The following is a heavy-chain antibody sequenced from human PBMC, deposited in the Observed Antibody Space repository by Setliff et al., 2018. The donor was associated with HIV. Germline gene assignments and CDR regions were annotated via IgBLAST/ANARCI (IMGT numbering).Heavy chain of an antibody. V-gene: IGHV4-39*07. CDR2: IYYSGST. CDR1: GGSIWNYY. J-gene: IGHJ4*02. D-gene: IGHD2-21*02. CDR3: ARGGAFCGRDSCYYLDY. Sequence: SETLSLTCTVSGGSIWNYYWSWIRQPPGKGLEWIGTIYYSGSTYYNPSLKSQASISVDTSRNEFSLKLSSVTAADTAVYFCARGGAFCGRDSCYYLDYWGQGNPVTVSS.